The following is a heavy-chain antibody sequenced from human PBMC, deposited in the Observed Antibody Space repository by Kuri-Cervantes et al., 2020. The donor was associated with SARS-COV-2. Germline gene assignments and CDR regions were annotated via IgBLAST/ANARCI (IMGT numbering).Heavy chain of an antibody. CDR3: ARTVTTTSDY. D-gene: IGHD4-11*01. CDR2: IYHSGST. J-gene: IGHJ4*02. Sequence: GSLRLSCTVSGYSISSGYYWGWIRQPPGKGLEWIGSIYHSGSTYYNPSLKSRVTISVDTSKNQFSLKLSSVTAADTAVYYCARTVTTTSDYWGQGTLVTVSS. CDR1: GYSISSGYY. V-gene: IGHV4-38-2*02.